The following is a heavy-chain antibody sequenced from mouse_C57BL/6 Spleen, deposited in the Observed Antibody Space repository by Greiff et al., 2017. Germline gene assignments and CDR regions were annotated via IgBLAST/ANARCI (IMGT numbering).Heavy chain of an antibody. CDR3: ARNYGSSPPWYFDV. V-gene: IGHV1-53*01. Sequence: QVQLKQPGTELVKPGASVKLSCKASGYTFTSYWMHWVKQRPGQGLEWIGDINPSNGGTNYNEKFKSKATLTVDKSSSTAYMQLSSLTSEDSAVYYCARNYGSSPPWYFDVWGTGTTVTVSS. D-gene: IGHD1-1*01. CDR1: GYTFTSYW. J-gene: IGHJ1*03. CDR2: INPSNGGT.